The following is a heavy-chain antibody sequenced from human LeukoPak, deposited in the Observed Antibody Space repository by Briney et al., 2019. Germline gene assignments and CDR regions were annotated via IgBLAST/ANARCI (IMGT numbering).Heavy chain of an antibody. CDR1: GFTFSSYA. D-gene: IGHD3-22*01. CDR3: AKGRASYYYDSSGYYPQDYFDY. J-gene: IGHJ4*02. Sequence: HPGGSLRLSCAASGFTFSSYAMSWVRQAPGKGLEWVSAISGSGGSTYYADSVKGRFTISRDNSKNTLYLQMNSLRAEDTAVYYCAKGRASYYYDSSGYYPQDYFDYWGQGTLVTVSS. V-gene: IGHV3-23*01. CDR2: ISGSGGST.